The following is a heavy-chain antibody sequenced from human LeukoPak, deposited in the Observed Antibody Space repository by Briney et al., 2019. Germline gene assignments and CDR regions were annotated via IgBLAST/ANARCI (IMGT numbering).Heavy chain of an antibody. V-gene: IGHV3-74*01. CDR3: ARDKGYSSDY. J-gene: IGHJ4*02. CDR1: GFTFSSYW. CDR2: INSDGSST. Sequence: GGSLRLSCAASGFTFSSYWMHWVRQAPGKGLVWVSLINSDGSSTRYADSVKGRFTISRDSAKSTLYLQMNSLRVEDTAVYYCARDKGYSSDYWGQGTLVTVSS. D-gene: IGHD2-15*01.